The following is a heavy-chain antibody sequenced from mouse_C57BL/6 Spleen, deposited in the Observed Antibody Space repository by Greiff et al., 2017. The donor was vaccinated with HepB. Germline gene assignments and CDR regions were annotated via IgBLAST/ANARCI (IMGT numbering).Heavy chain of an antibody. J-gene: IGHJ4*01. V-gene: IGHV2-6*03. CDR2: IWSDGST. Sequence: QVQLKESGPGLVAPSQSLSITCTVSGFSLTSYGVHWVRQPPGKGLEWLVVIWSDGSTTYNSALKSRLSISKDNSKSQVFLKMNSLQTDDTAMYYCTRETTVVANYYAMDYWGQGTSVTVSS. CDR1: GFSLTSYG. D-gene: IGHD1-1*01. CDR3: TRETTVVANYYAMDY.